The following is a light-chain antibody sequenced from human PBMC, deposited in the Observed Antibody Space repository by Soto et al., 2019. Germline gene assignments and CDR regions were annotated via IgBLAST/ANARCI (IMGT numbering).Light chain of an antibody. CDR3: MRALQTPLT. Sequence: DIVMTQSPLSLPVTPGEPASISCRSSQSLLHSNGYNYLDWYLQKPGQSPQLLIYLGSNRASGVPDRFSGSGSGTDFTPKISRVEAEDVGVYYCMRALQTPLTFGGGTKVEIK. J-gene: IGKJ4*01. V-gene: IGKV2-28*01. CDR1: QSLLHSNGYNY. CDR2: LGS.